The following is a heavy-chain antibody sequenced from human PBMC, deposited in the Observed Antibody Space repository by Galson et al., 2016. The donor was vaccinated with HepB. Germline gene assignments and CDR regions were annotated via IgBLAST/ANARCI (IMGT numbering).Heavy chain of an antibody. Sequence: SETLSLTCTVSGGSVSSSSYYWGWIRQPPGKGLEWIGSSYYSGSTYYTPSLKSRVTISVDMSKNQFYLKVSSVTAADTAVYYCARLSAPAGNYWGQGTLVTVSS. J-gene: IGHJ4*02. CDR2: SYYSGST. CDR1: GGSVSSSSYY. CDR3: ARLSAPAGNY. V-gene: IGHV4-39*01. D-gene: IGHD6-19*01.